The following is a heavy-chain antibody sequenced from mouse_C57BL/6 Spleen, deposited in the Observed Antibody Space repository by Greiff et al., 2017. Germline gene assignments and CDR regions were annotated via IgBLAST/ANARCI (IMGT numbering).Heavy chain of an antibody. Sequence: VQGVESGPELVKPGASVKISCKASGYAFSSSWMNWVKQRPGKGLEWIGRIYPGDGDTNYNGKFKGQATLTADKSSSTAYMQLSSLTSEDSAVYFCARLSYDYHYYAMDYWGQGTSVTVSS. CDR3: ARLSYDYHYYAMDY. V-gene: IGHV1-82*01. CDR1: GYAFSSSW. CDR2: IYPGDGDT. D-gene: IGHD2-4*01. J-gene: IGHJ4*01.